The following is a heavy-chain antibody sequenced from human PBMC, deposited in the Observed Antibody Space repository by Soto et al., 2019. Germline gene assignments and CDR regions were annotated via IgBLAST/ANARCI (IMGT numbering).Heavy chain of an antibody. D-gene: IGHD4-17*01. V-gene: IGHV1-8*01. J-gene: IGHJ4*02. Sequence: QVQLVQSGAEVKKPGASVKVSCKASGYTFTGYDINWVRQATGQGLEWMGWMNPNSGNTGYAQKFQGRVTMTGNTSISTVYMELSSLSSEDTAVYYCARGIVGYGVSGYWGQGSLVTVYS. CDR3: ARGIVGYGVSGY. CDR1: GYTFTGYD. CDR2: MNPNSGNT.